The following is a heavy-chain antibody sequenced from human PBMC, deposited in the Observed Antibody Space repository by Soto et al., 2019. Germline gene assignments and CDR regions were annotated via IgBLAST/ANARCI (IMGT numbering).Heavy chain of an antibody. J-gene: IGHJ3*02. CDR2: ISGSGGST. CDR1: GFTFSSYA. CDR3: AKVLNYDYVWGSYGDAFDI. V-gene: IGHV3-23*01. D-gene: IGHD3-16*01. Sequence: GGSLRLSCAASGFTFSSYAMSWVRQAPGKGLEWVSAISGSGGSTYYADSVKGRFTISRDNSKNTLYLQMNSLRAEDTAVYYCAKVLNYDYVWGSYGDAFDIWGQGTMVTVSS.